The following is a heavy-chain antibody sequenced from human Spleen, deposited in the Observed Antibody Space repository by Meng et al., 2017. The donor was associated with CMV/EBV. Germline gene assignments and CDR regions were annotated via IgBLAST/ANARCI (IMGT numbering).Heavy chain of an antibody. CDR3: YSPEFDY. D-gene: IGHD4-11*01. CDR2: IKSDGSST. J-gene: IGHJ4*02. CDR1: GFTVDDNG. Sequence: GESLKISCAASGFTVDDNGMHWVRQAPGKGLEWVSRIKSDGSSTSYADFVKGRFTISRDNAKNTLYLQMNRLRVEDKAVYYCYSPEFDYWGQGALVTVSS. V-gene: IGHV3-74*01.